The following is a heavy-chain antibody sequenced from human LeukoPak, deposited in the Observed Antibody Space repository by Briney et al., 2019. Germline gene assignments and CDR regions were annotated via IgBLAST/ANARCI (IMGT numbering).Heavy chain of an antibody. CDR3: ARDRTYRNWFDP. D-gene: IGHD3-16*01. J-gene: IGHJ5*02. Sequence: GGSRRLSCAASGFTFSSYAMHWVRQAPGKGLEWVAVISYDGSNEYYADSVKGRFTISRDNSKNTLYLQMNSLRAEDTAVYYCARDRTYRNWFDPWGQGTLVTVSS. V-gene: IGHV3-30-3*01. CDR1: GFTFSSYA. CDR2: ISYDGSNE.